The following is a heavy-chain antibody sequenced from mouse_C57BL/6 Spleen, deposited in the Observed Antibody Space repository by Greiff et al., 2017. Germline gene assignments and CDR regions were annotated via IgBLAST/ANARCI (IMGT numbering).Heavy chain of an antibody. CDR2: IWSGGGT. V-gene: IGHV2-2*01. J-gene: IGHJ1*03. CDR3: ARYSNYVWYFDV. Sequence: VQLVESGPGLVQPSQSLSITCTVSGFSLTSYGVHWVRQSPGKGLEWLGVIWSGGGTDYNAAFISRLSISKDNSKSQVFFKMNSLQADDTAIYYCARYSNYVWYFDVWGTGTTVTVSS. CDR1: GFSLTSYG. D-gene: IGHD2-5*01.